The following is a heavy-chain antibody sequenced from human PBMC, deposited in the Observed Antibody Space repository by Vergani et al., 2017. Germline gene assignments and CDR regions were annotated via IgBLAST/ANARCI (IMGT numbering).Heavy chain of an antibody. CDR1: GFTFSSYA. CDR2: ISYDGSNK. V-gene: IGHV3-30*04. D-gene: IGHD6-19*01. CDR3: AKGQWLVNFDY. J-gene: IGHJ4*02. Sequence: QVQLVESGGGVVQPGRSLRLSCAASGFTFSSYAMHWVRQAPGKGLEWVAVISYDGSNKYYADSVKGRFTISRDNSKNTLYLQMNSLRAEDTAVYYCAKGQWLVNFDYWGQGTLVTVSS.